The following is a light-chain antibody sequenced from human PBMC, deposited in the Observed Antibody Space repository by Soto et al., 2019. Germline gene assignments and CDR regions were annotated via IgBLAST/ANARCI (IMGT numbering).Light chain of an antibody. V-gene: IGKV3D-20*02. CDR2: GAS. J-gene: IGKJ3*01. Sequence: EIVLTQSPGTLSLSPGERATLSCRASQSVSSSYLAWYQQKPGQAPRLLIYGASSRATGIPDRFSGSGSGTDFTLTISRLEPEDFAFYYCQQRKSWPITFGTGTKVDIK. CDR1: QSVSSSY. CDR3: QQRKSWPIT.